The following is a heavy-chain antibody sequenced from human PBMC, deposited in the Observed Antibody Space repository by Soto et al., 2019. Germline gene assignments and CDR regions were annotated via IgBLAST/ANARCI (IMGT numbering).Heavy chain of an antibody. V-gene: IGHV3-23*01. Sequence: PGGSLRISCAASGFTFNNYAMSWVRQAPGKGLEWVSSISAGSTYYADSVKGRFIISRDTSKNTLYLQMNSLRAEDTAVYYCAKEISSMWFPLDSWGQGTLVTVSS. CDR3: AKEISSMWFPLDS. CDR1: GFTFNNYA. CDR2: ISAGST. D-gene: IGHD3-3*02. J-gene: IGHJ4*02.